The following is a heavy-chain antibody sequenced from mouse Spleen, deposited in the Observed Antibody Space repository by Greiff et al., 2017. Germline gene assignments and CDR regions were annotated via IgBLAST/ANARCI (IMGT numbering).Heavy chain of an antibody. CDR2: IDPETGGT. Sequence: QVQLQQSGAELVRPGASVTLSCKASGYTFTDYEMHWVKQTPVHGLEWIGAIDPETGGTAYNQKFKGKAILTADKSSSTAYMELRSLTSQDSAVYYCLYDYDAWFAYWGQGTLVTVSA. V-gene: IGHV1-15*01. CDR1: GYTFTDYE. D-gene: IGHD2-4*01. CDR3: LYDYDAWFAY. J-gene: IGHJ3*01.